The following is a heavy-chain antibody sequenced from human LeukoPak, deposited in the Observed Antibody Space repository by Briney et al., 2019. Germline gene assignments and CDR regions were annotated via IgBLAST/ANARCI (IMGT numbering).Heavy chain of an antibody. V-gene: IGHV3-23*01. CDR1: GFTFSSYA. CDR2: ISGSGGST. D-gene: IGHD2-21*02. CDR3: AKACGIAVETAIDY. Sequence: GGSLRLSCAASGFTFSSYAMSWVRQAPGKGLEWVSAISGSGGSTYYADSVKGRFTISRDNSKNTLYLQKNSLRAEDTAVYYCAKACGIAVETAIDYWGQGTLVTVSS. J-gene: IGHJ4*02.